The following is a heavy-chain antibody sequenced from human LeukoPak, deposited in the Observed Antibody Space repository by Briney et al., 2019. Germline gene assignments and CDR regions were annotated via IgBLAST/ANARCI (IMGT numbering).Heavy chain of an antibody. J-gene: IGHJ5*02. CDR1: GGSISSGGYY. CDR3: ARELVRGNSGNWFDP. Sequence: SSETLSLTCTVSGGSISSGGYYWSWIRPHPGKGLEWIGYIYYSGSTYYNPSLKSRVTISVGTSKNHFALKLSSVTGADTAVYYCARELVRGNSGNWFDPWGQGTLVTVSS. V-gene: IGHV4-31*03. CDR2: IYYSGST. D-gene: IGHD3-10*01.